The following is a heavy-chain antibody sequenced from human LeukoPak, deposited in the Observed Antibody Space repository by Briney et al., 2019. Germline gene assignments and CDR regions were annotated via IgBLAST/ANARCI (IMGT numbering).Heavy chain of an antibody. Sequence: GGSLRLSCAASGFTVSSNYMSWVRQAPGKGLEWVSVIYSGGSTYYADSVKGRFTISRDNAKNSLYLQMNSLRAEDTALYYCARDGFYSSSWPNWFDPWGQGTLVTVSS. CDR1: GFTVSSNY. D-gene: IGHD6-13*01. J-gene: IGHJ5*02. CDR2: IYSGGST. CDR3: ARDGFYSSSWPNWFDP. V-gene: IGHV3-53*01.